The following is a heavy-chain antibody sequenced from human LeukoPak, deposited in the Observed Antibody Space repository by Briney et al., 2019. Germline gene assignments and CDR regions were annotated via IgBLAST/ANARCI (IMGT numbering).Heavy chain of an antibody. D-gene: IGHD3-9*01. CDR3: ARHVLRYFDWYPTDYYYYYGMDV. CDR2: IHYSGST. CDR1: GGSISSYY. J-gene: IGHJ6*02. Sequence: PSETLSLTCTVSGGSISSYYCSWIRQPPGKGLEWIGYIHYSGSTNYNPSLKSRVTISVDTSKNQFSLKLSSVTAADTAVYYCARHVLRYFDWYPTDYYYYYGMDVWGQWTTVTVSS. V-gene: IGHV4-59*08.